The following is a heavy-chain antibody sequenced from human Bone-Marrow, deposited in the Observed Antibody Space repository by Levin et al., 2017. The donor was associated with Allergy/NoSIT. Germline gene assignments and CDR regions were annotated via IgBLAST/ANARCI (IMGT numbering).Heavy chain of an antibody. CDR2: IYYSGST. Sequence: SETLSLTCTVSGGSVSSGSYYWSWIRQPPGKGLEWIGYIYYSGSTNYNPSLKSRVTISVDTSKNQFSLKLSSVTAADTAVYYCARAFIAAAGTEWFDPWGQGTLVTVSS. CDR1: GGSVSSGSYY. V-gene: IGHV4-61*01. CDR3: ARAFIAAAGTEWFDP. J-gene: IGHJ5*02. D-gene: IGHD6-13*01.